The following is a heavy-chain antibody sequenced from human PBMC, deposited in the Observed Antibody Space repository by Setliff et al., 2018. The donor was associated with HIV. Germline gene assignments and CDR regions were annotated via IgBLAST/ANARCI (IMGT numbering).Heavy chain of an antibody. D-gene: IGHD3-10*01. J-gene: IGHJ4*02. CDR2: IYYTEGT. CDR3: ARLSGGMVPNY. Sequence: TLSLTCTVSGGSINNNNYYWGWIRQPPGKGLEWIGSIYYTEGTYSNPSLTSRLSISLDTSKNQFSLNLHSVTAADTAVYYCARLSGGMVPNYWGQGTLVTSPQ. V-gene: IGHV4-39*01. CDR1: GGSINNNNYY.